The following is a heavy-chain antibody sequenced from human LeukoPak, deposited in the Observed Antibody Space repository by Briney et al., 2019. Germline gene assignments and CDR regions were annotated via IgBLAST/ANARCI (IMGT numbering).Heavy chain of an antibody. Sequence: PGRSLRLSCSASTFTFGSYAMHWVRQAPGKGLEWVAITSYDGGVKYYADSVKGRFTISRDNSKNTLYLQMNSLRAEDTAVYYCARDQSLYSSGWLFDYWGQGTLVTVSS. CDR2: TSYDGGVK. D-gene: IGHD6-19*01. CDR1: TFTFGSYA. CDR3: ARDQSLYSSGWLFDY. J-gene: IGHJ4*02. V-gene: IGHV3-30-3*01.